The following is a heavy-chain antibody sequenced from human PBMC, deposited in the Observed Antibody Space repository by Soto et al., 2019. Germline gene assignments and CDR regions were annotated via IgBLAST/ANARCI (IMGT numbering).Heavy chain of an antibody. D-gene: IGHD6-19*01. CDR2: ISGSGYST. CDR1: GFTFSSYA. V-gene: IGHV3-23*01. Sequence: EVQLLESGGGLVQPGGSLRLSCAASGFTFSSYAMSWVRQAPGKGLEWVSVISGSGYSTYYADSVKGRFTISRDNSKNTLYLQMNSLRAGDTAVYYCTASSDWYNAFDIWGQGTRVTVSS. J-gene: IGHJ3*02. CDR3: TASSDWYNAFDI.